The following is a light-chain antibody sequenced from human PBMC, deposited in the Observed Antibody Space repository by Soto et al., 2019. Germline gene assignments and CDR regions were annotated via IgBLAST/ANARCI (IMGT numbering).Light chain of an antibody. CDR3: SSFTSSGTRV. CDR1: SSDVGGYNY. V-gene: IGLV2-14*01. CDR2: EVS. Sequence: QSAPTQPASVSGSPGQSITISCTGTSSDVGGYNYVSWYQQHPGKAPKFMIYEVSNRPSGVSDRFSGSKSGNTASLTISGLQVEDEADYYCSSFTSSGTRVFGTGTKLTVL. J-gene: IGLJ1*01.